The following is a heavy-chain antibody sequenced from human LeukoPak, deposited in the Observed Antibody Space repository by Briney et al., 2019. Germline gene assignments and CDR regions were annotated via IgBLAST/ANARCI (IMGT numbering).Heavy chain of an antibody. V-gene: IGHV4-4*07. J-gene: IGHJ3*02. D-gene: IGHD3-10*01. CDR3: ARPSTYYYGSGSYDYAFDI. CDR1: GGSISSYY. Sequence: SETLSLTCTVSGGSISSYYWSWIRQPAGKGLEWIGRIYTSGSTNYNPSFKSRVTMSVDTSKNQFSLKLSSVTAADTAVYYCARPSTYYYGSGSYDYAFDIWGQGTMVTVSS. CDR2: IYTSGST.